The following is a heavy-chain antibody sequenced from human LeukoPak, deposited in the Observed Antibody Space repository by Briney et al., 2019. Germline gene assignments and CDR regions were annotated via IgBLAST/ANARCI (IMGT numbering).Heavy chain of an antibody. D-gene: IGHD3-9*01. J-gene: IGHJ3*02. V-gene: IGHV3-21*01. CDR3: ARAPPYYDIHRDAFDI. Sequence: PGGSLRLSCAASGFTFSSYSMIWVRQAPGKGLEWVSSISSGSNYIYYADSMKGRFTISRDNAKNSLYLQMNSLRAEDTAVYYCARAPPYYDIHRDAFDIWGQGAMVTVSS. CDR2: ISSGSNYI. CDR1: GFTFSSYS.